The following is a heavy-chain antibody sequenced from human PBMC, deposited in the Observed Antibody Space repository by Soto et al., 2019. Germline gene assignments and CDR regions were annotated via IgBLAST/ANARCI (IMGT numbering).Heavy chain of an antibody. V-gene: IGHV1-46*01. CDR1: GYTFTSYY. Sequence: ASVKVSCKASGYTFTSYYMHWVRQAPGQGLEWMGIINPSDGSTSYAQKFQGRLTITRDTSTSTAYMELSSLTSEDTAVYYCAIKDYYHSGIYNFAYWGQGTLVTVSS. CDR2: INPSDGST. D-gene: IGHD3-10*01. J-gene: IGHJ4*02. CDR3: AIKDYYHSGIYNFAY.